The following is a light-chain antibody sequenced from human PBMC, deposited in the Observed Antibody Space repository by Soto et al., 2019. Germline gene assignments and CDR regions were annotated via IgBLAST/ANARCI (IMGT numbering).Light chain of an antibody. CDR3: SSYTSSSIDYV. CDR1: SSDVGGYNY. J-gene: IGLJ1*01. Sequence: QSVLTQPASVSGSPGQSITISCTGTSSDVGGYNYVSWYQQHPGKAPKLMIYEVSNRPSGVSNRFSGSKSGNTASLTISGLQAEDEADYYCSSYTSSSIDYVCGTGTKLPVL. CDR2: EVS. V-gene: IGLV2-14*01.